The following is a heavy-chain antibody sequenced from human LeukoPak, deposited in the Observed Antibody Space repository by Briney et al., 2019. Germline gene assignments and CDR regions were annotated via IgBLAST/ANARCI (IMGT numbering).Heavy chain of an antibody. J-gene: IGHJ3*02. CDR1: GGSISSSSYY. CDR2: IYSSGST. Sequence: SETLFLTCTVSGGSISSSSYYWGWIRRPPGKGLEWIGSIYSSGSTYYNPSLKSRVTISVDTSKNQFSLKLSSVTAADTAVYYCARGAYYDILTGYYLPDAFDIWGQGTMVTVSS. D-gene: IGHD3-9*01. V-gene: IGHV4-39*07. CDR3: ARGAYYDILTGYYLPDAFDI.